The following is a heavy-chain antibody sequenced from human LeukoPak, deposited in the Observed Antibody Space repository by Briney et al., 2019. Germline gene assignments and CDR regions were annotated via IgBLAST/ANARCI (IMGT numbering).Heavy chain of an antibody. CDR2: INPNSGGT. V-gene: IGHV1-2*02. Sequence: ASVKLSCKASGYTFTGYYMHWVRQAPGQGLEWMGCINPNSGGTHSAQKFQGRVTMTRDTSISTAYMELSRLRSDDTAVYYCARVTLTHYYAYWGQETLFTVSS. CDR3: ARVTLTHYYAY. D-gene: IGHD1-14*01. J-gene: IGHJ4*02. CDR1: GYTFTGYY.